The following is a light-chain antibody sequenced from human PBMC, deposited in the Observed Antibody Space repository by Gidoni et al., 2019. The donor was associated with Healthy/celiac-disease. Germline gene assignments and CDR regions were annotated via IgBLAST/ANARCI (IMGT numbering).Light chain of an antibody. V-gene: IGKV3D-7*01. CDR3: QQDYNLPRNT. Sequence: PGERVTLSCRASQSVSSSYLTWYQQKPGQAPRLLIYGASTRATSIPARFSGSGSGTDFTLTISSLQPEDFAVYYCQQDYNLPRNTFXQXTKLEIK. CDR1: QSVSSSY. J-gene: IGKJ2*01. CDR2: GAS.